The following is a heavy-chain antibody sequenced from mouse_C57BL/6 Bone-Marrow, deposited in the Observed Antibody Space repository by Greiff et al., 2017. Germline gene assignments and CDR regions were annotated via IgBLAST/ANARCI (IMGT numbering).Heavy chain of an antibody. J-gene: IGHJ3*01. D-gene: IGHD2-1*01. CDR1: GFNIKNTY. V-gene: IGHV14-3*01. CDR2: IDPANGKT. CDR3: ASGIYFLGFAY. Sequence: EVKLMESVAELVRPGASVKLSCTASGFNIKNTYMHWVQQRPEQGLEWIGRIDPANGKTTYAPQFPGKATITADTSSNTAYRQLSSLTSEDTAIYYCASGIYFLGFAYWGQGTLVTVSA.